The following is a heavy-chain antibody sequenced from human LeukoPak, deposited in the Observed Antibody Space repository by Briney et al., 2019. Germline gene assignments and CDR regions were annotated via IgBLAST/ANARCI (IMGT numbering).Heavy chain of an antibody. V-gene: IGHV3-23*01. J-gene: IGHJ4*02. CDR3: AKGPLTEVAGTTWDY. Sequence: GRSLRLSCAASGFTFSSYAMHWVRQAPVKGLEWVSAISGSSGRTYYADSVKGRFTISRDNSKNTLYLQMNSLRAEDTAVYYCAKGPLTEVAGTTWDYWGQGTPVTVSS. CDR2: ISGSSGRT. D-gene: IGHD6-19*01. CDR1: GFTFSSYA.